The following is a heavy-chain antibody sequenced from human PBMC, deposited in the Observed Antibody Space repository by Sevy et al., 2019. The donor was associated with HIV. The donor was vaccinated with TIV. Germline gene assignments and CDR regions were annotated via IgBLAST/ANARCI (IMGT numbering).Heavy chain of an antibody. V-gene: IGHV4-61*01. CDR3: ARDAGATPRDAFDI. D-gene: IGHD1-26*01. J-gene: IGHJ3*02. CDR1: GGSVSSGSYY. CDR2: IYYSGST. Sequence: SETLSLTCTVSGGSVSSGSYYWSWIRQPPGKGLEWIGYIYYSGSTNYNPSLKSRVTISVDTSKNQLSLKLSSVTAADTAVYYCARDAGATPRDAFDIWGQGTMVTVSS.